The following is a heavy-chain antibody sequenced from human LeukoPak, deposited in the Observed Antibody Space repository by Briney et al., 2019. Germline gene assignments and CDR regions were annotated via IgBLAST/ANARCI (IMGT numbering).Heavy chain of an antibody. J-gene: IGHJ4*02. V-gene: IGHV4-4*02. CDR2: IHHSGST. D-gene: IGHD3-10*01. CDR1: GGSISTNNW. CDR3: AKGRLDHYGHFDY. Sequence: PSGTLSLTCAVSGGSISTNNWWTWVRQPPGKGLEWIGEIHHSGSTNYNPSLKSRVTMSVDTSKNQFSLKLRSVTAADTAVYYCAKGRLDHYGHFDYWGQGTLVTVSS.